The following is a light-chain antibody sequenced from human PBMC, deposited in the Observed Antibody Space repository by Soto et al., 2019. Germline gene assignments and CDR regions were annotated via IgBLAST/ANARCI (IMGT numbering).Light chain of an antibody. CDR1: SSVIGAYNF. V-gene: IGLV2-14*03. CDR3: TSWTTITTII. CDR2: DVN. J-gene: IGLJ2*01. Sequence: QSVLTQPASVSGSPGQSITISCTGTSSVIGAYNFVSWYQQHPGKAPKLMLYDVNIRPSGVSNRFSGSKSGNTASLTISGLQAEDDADYYCTSWTTITTIIFGGGTNVTVL.